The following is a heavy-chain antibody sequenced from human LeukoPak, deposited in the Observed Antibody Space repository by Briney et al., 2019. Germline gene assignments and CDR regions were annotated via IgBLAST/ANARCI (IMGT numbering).Heavy chain of an antibody. J-gene: IGHJ4*02. D-gene: IGHD6-19*01. V-gene: IGHV4-59*08. CDR1: GGSINSHY. CDR3: VRRDTGWNYFDY. CDR2: IYYTGKI. Sequence: SDTLSLTCAVSGGSINSHYWGWLRQPPRKGLQWIGDIYYTGKINYNPSLKSRVTITLDTSKEHLSLNLTSVLAADTAIYYCVRRDTGWNYFDYWGQGILVTVSS.